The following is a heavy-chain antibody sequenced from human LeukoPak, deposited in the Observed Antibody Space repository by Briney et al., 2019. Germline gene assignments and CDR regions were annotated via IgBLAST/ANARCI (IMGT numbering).Heavy chain of an antibody. V-gene: IGHV3-11*04. CDR2: ISSSGSTI. J-gene: IGHJ4*02. Sequence: PGGSLRLSCAASGFTFSDYDMSWMRQAPGKGLEWVSYISSSGSTIYYADSVKGRFTISRDNAKNSLYLQMNSLRAEDTAVYYCARETRALIYDSSGSIDYWGQGTLVTVSS. D-gene: IGHD3-22*01. CDR3: ARETRALIYDSSGSIDY. CDR1: GFTFSDYD.